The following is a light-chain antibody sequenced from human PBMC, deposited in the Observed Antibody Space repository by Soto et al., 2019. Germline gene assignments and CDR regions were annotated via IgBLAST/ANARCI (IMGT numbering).Light chain of an antibody. CDR2: KAS. V-gene: IGKV1-5*03. CDR1: QSISTW. CDR3: QQLDSYPLT. J-gene: IGKJ5*01. Sequence: DIQMTQSPSTLSASVGDRVTITCRAGQSISTWLAWYQQKPGKAPKLLIYKASTLKSGVPSRFSGSGSGTEFTLTISSLQPEDFATYYCQQLDSYPLTFGQGTRLEIK.